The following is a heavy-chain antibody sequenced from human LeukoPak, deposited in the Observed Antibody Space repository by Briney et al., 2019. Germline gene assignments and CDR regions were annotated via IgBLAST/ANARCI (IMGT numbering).Heavy chain of an antibody. CDR1: GFTFSSYW. D-gene: IGHD6-13*01. J-gene: IGHJ4*02. CDR3: ARVGAAAGSHFDY. Sequence: GSLRLSCAASGFTFSSYWMHWVRQAPGKGLVWVSRINSDGSNTSYADSVKGRFTISRDNAKNTLYLQMNSLRAEDTAVYYCARVGAAAGSHFDYWGQGTLVTVSS. CDR2: INSDGSNT. V-gene: IGHV3-74*01.